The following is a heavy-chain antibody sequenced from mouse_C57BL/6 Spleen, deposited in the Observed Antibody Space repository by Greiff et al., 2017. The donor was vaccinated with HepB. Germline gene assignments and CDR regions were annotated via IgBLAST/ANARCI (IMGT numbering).Heavy chain of an antibody. D-gene: IGHD2-1*01. Sequence: DVKLQESGPGLVKPSQSLSLTCSVTGYSITSGYYWNWIRQFPGNKLEWMGYISYDGSNNYNPSLKNRISITRDTSKNQLFLKLNSVTTEDTATYYCARSSPLLAMDYWGQGTSVTVSS. CDR1: GYSITSGYY. CDR2: ISYDGSN. J-gene: IGHJ4*01. V-gene: IGHV3-6*01. CDR3: ARSSPLLAMDY.